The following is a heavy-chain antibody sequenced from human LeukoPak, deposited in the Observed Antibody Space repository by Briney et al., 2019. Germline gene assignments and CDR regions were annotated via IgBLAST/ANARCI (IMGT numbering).Heavy chain of an antibody. CDR1: GGSFSGYY. Sequence: SETLSLTCAVYGGSFSGYYWSWIRQPPGKGLEWIGEINHSGSTNYNPSLKSRVTISVDTSKNQFSLKLSSVTAADTAVYYCAREYQYYDFWSSNYTGKSYYYYMDVWGKGTTVTVSS. J-gene: IGHJ6*03. CDR2: INHSGST. V-gene: IGHV4-34*01. D-gene: IGHD3-3*01. CDR3: AREYQYYDFWSSNYTGKSYYYYMDV.